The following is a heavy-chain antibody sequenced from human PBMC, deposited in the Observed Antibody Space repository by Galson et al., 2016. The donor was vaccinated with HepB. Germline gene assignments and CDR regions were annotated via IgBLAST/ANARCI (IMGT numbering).Heavy chain of an antibody. Sequence: SLRLSCAASGFTFSDYTMNWVRQAPGKGLECVSSISSNPDYIYYADSLRGRFTISRDNAKNALYLQMNSLRVEDTAVYYCARDLRVITFGGVIGGPWDWGQGTLVTVSS. CDR1: GFTFSDYT. J-gene: IGHJ4*02. CDR3: ARDLRVITFGGVIGGPWD. CDR2: ISSNPDYI. D-gene: IGHD3-16*02. V-gene: IGHV3-21*01.